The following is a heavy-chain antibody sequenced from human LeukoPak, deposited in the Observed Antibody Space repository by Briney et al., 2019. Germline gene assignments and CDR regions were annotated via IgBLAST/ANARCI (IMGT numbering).Heavy chain of an antibody. V-gene: IGHV3-66*01. CDR2: IYSGGST. J-gene: IGHJ4*02. Sequence: GGSLRLSCAASGFTFSNYWMHWVRQAPGKGLEWVSVIYSGGSTYYADSVKGRFTISRDNSKNTLYLQMNSLRAEDTAVYYCASLRFGEFYFDYWGQGTLVTVSS. CDR1: GFTFSNYW. CDR3: ASLRFGEFYFDY. D-gene: IGHD3-10*01.